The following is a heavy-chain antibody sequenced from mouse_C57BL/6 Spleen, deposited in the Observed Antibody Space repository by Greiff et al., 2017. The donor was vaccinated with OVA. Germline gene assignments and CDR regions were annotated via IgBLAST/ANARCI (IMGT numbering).Heavy chain of an antibody. D-gene: IGHD2-10*02. J-gene: IGHJ2*01. CDR1: GYTFTSYW. V-gene: IGHV1-64*01. CDR2: IHPNSGST. CDR3: ARSWGGYPSDYFDY. Sequence: VQLQQPGAELVKPGASVKLSCKASGYTFTSYWMHWVKQRPGQGLEWIGMIHPNSGSTNYNEKFKSKATLTVDKSSSTAYMQLSSLTSEDSAVYYCARSWGGYPSDYFDYWGQGTTLTVSS.